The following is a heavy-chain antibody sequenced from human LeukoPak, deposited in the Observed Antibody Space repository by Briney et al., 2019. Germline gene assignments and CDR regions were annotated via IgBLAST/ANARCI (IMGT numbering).Heavy chain of an antibody. CDR2: ISPYNGNT. V-gene: IGHV1-18*04. CDR1: GYTFTGYY. Sequence: ASVKVSCKASGYTFTGYYMHWVRQAPGQGLEWMGWISPYNGNTDYAQKLQGRVTMTTDTSTTTGYMELRSLRSDDTAVYYCARGWLQPYWYFDLWGRGTVVTVSS. D-gene: IGHD5-24*01. J-gene: IGHJ2*01. CDR3: ARGWLQPYWYFDL.